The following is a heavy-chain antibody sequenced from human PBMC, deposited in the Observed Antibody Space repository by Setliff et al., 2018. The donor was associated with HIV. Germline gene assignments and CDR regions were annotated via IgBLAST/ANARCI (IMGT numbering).Heavy chain of an antibody. V-gene: IGHV1-8*02. CDR2: MNPNSGNT. CDR1: GYSFTNYD. D-gene: IGHD3-22*01. Sequence: ASVKVSCKASGYSFTNYDINWVRQATGQGLEWMGWMNPNSGNTGYAQKFQGRVTMTRDTSISTAYMELNNLKFEDTAVYYCARARRDSYDRGRRNHYYIDVWGKGTTVTVSS. CDR3: ARARRDSYDRGRRNHYYIDV. J-gene: IGHJ6*03.